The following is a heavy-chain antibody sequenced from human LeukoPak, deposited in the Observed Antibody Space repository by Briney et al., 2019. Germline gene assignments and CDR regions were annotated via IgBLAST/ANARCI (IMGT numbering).Heavy chain of an antibody. V-gene: IGHV4-59*01. CDR2: IYYSGST. CDR3: ARDSPRSGWYNY. CDR1: GGSISSYY. Sequence: SETLSLTCTVSGGSISSYYWSWIRQPPGKGLEWIGYIYYSGSTNYNPSLKSRVTISVDTSKNQFSLKLSSVTAVDTAVYYCARDSPRSGWYNYWGQGTLVTVSS. J-gene: IGHJ4*02. D-gene: IGHD6-19*01.